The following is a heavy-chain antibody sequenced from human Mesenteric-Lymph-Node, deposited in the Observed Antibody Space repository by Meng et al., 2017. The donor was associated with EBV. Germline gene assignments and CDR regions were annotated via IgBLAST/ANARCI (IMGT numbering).Heavy chain of an antibody. D-gene: IGHD6-13*01. V-gene: IGHV1-2*06. CDR2: INPNSGGT. Sequence: LVQXXAEAXMPAAPMMVXCKASGYTFIXXYIXWGRQTPGQGLEWMGRINPNSGGTNYAQKFQGRVTMTRDTSISTTYMELSKLRSDDTAVYFCAREGLISAAGSFYPWGQGTLVTVSS. J-gene: IGHJ5*02. CDR3: AREGLISAAGSFYP. CDR1: GYTFIXXY.